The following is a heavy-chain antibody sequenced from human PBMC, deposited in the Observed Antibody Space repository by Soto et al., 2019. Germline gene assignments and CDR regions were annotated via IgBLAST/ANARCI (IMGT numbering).Heavy chain of an antibody. CDR2: IIPIFGTA. J-gene: IGHJ5*02. D-gene: IGHD5-18*01. CDR1: GGTFSSYA. CDR3: ARPVDTAMAWYNWFDP. V-gene: IGHV1-69*13. Sequence: ASVKVSCKASGGTFSSYAISWVRQAPGQGLEWMGGIIPIFGTANYAQKFQGRVTITADESTSTAYMELSSLRSEDTAVYYCARPVDTAMAWYNWFDPWGQGTLVTVSS.